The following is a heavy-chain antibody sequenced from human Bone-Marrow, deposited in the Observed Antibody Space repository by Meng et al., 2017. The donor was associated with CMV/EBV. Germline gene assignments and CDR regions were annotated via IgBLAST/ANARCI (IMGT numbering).Heavy chain of an antibody. CDR2: ITGSGDIT. CDR1: GYTFSHYA. V-gene: IGHV3-23*01. D-gene: IGHD6-19*01. CDR3: AREGALAGKGGGFDP. J-gene: IGHJ5*02. Sequence: GGSLRLSCAASGYTFSHYAMSWVRQAPGKGLEWVSAITGSGDITYYADSVKGRFTISRDNSKNTLYLQMNSLRAEDTALYYCAREGALAGKGGGFDPWGQGTLVTVSS.